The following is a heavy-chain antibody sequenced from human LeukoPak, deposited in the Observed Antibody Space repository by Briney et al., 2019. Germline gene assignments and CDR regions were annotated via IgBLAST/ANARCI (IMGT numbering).Heavy chain of an antibody. J-gene: IGHJ5*02. Sequence: ASVKVSCKASGYTFTGYYMHWVRQAPGQGLEWMGWINPNSGGTNYAQKFQGRVTMTRDTSISTAYMELSRLRSDDTAVYYCARDPSTYYYDSSGYYLDWFDPWGQGTLVTVSS. CDR2: INPNSGGT. D-gene: IGHD3-22*01. V-gene: IGHV1-2*02. CDR3: ARDPSTYYYDSSGYYLDWFDP. CDR1: GYTFTGYY.